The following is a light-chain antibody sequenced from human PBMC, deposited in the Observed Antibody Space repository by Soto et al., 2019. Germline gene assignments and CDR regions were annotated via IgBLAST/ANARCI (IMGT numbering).Light chain of an antibody. J-gene: IGLJ1*01. Sequence: QSALSQPASVSASPGQSITISCSGTSSDVGDNNYVSWYQQHPGKAPKLIIYEVNNRPSGVSNRFSGSKSGNTASLSISGLQAEDEADYYCGSFTSTSTLYVFGNGTKVIVL. V-gene: IGLV2-14*01. CDR2: EVN. CDR3: GSFTSTSTLYV. CDR1: SSDVGDNNY.